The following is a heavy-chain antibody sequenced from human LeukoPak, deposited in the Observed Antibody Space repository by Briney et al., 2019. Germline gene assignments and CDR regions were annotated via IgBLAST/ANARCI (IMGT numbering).Heavy chain of an antibody. D-gene: IGHD3-22*01. V-gene: IGHV4-59*12. CDR3: ARATDYYDSKVTREKGAFDI. Sequence: SETLSLTCSVSGGTISSYYWSWIRQPPGKGLEWIGEIYHSGTTNYNPSLKSRVTISVDKSKNQFSLKLSSVTAADTAVYYCARATDYYDSKVTREKGAFDIWGQGTMVTVSS. J-gene: IGHJ3*02. CDR1: GGTISSYY. CDR2: IYHSGTT.